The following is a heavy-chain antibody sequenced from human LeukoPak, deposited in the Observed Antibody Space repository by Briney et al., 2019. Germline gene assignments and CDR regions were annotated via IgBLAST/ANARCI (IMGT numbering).Heavy chain of an antibody. CDR2: IDPSDSYT. J-gene: IGHJ5*02. D-gene: IGHD2-2*01. V-gene: IGHV5-10-1*01. CDR1: GYSFTSYW. Sequence: GESLKISCKGSGYSFTSYWISWVRQMPGKGLEWMGRIDPSDSYTNYSPSFQGHVTISADKSISTAYLQWSSLKASDTAVYYCARRNCSSTSCPFPFDPWGQGTLVTVSS. CDR3: ARRNCSSTSCPFPFDP.